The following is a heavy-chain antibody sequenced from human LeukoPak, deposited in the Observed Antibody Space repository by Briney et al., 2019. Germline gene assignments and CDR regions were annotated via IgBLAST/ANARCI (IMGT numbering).Heavy chain of an antibody. CDR1: GVSLSGNY. J-gene: IGHJ5*02. Sequence: PSETLSLTCTVSGVSLSGNYWSWIRQPPGKGLEWIGYIYYSGSTNYYPSLKRRLTITVDTSKNQFSLRLSSVLAADTAVLYCGRLSSDDYEWGLGWFDPWGQGTLVTVSS. CDR2: IYYSGST. V-gene: IGHV4-59*01. D-gene: IGHD3-16*01. CDR3: GRLSSDDYEWGLGWFDP.